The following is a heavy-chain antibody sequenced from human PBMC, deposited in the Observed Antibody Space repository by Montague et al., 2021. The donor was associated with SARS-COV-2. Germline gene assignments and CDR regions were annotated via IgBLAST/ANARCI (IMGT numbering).Heavy chain of an antibody. J-gene: IGHJ4*02. V-gene: IGHV2-70*04. CDR2: IDWDYYK. D-gene: IGHD3-9*01. CDR1: GFSLSTSGMR. Sequence: PALVKSTQTLTLTCTFSGFSLSTSGMRASWIRQPPGKALEWLARIDWDYYKFYSTSLKTRLTISKDTSKNQVVLTMTNMDPVDTATYYCARSYYDILTAYYTPFDYWGQGTLVTVSS. CDR3: ARSYYDILTAYYTPFDY.